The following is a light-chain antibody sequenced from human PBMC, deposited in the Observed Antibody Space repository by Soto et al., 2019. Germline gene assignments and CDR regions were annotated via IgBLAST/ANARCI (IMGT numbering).Light chain of an antibody. CDR1: RSNLGAGYV. CDR2: GNR. CDR3: QAYDYSLTASV. J-gene: IGLJ2*01. Sequence: QSVLTQPPSVSGAPGQRVTISCTGNRSNLGAGYVVHWYQQLPGAAPKLVIFGNRNRPSGVTERFSGSKSGTSASLAITGLQAEDEADYYCQAYDYSLTASVFGGGTQLAVL. V-gene: IGLV1-40*01.